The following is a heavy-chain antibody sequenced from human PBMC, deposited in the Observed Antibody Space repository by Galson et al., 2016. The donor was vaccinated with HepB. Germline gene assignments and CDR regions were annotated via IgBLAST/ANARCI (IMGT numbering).Heavy chain of an antibody. Sequence: SVKVSCKASGGTFNSYHITWVRQAPGQGLEWMGGIIPIYGTPKYAQNFQGRVMIIADESTSTVYMELSSLRSEDTAVYYCASLGGFCSRTSCYMPYYYYGLDVLGQGTTVTVSS. CDR2: IIPIYGTP. D-gene: IGHD2-2*02. CDR3: ASLGGFCSRTSCYMPYYYYGLDV. V-gene: IGHV1-69*13. CDR1: GGTFNSYH. J-gene: IGHJ6*02.